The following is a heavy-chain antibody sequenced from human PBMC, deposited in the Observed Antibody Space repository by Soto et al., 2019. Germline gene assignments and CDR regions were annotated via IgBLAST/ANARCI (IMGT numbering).Heavy chain of an antibody. J-gene: IGHJ3*02. D-gene: IGHD2-21*01. CDR2: IYYSGST. CDR1: GGSISSSSYY. CDR3: EGLGIISGESEAFDI. Sequence: SETLSLTCTVSGGSISSSSYYWGWIRQPPGKGLEWIGSIYYSGSTYYNPSLKSRVTISVDTSKNQFSLKLSSVTAADTAVYYCEGLGIISGESEAFDIWGQGTMVNVSS. V-gene: IGHV4-39*01.